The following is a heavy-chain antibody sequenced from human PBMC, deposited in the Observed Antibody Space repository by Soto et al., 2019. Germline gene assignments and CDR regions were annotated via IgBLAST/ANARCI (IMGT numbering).Heavy chain of an antibody. J-gene: IGHJ6*03. CDR1: GFTFSSYS. Sequence: GGSLRLSCAASGFTFSSYSMNWVRQAPGKGLEWVSSISSSSSYIYYADSVKGRFTISRDNAKNSLYLQMNSLRAEDTAVYYCARDRQVATPYYYMDVWGKGTTVTVSS. CDR3: ARDRQVATPYYYMDV. CDR2: ISSSSSYI. V-gene: IGHV3-21*01. D-gene: IGHD5-12*01.